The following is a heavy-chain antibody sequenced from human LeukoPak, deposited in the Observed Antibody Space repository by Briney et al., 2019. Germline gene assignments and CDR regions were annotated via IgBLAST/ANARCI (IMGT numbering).Heavy chain of an antibody. CDR1: GGSISSSSYY. Sequence: SETLSLTCTVSGGSISSSSYYWGWIRQPPGKGLEWIGSIYYSGSTYYNPSLKSRVTISVDTSKNQFSLKLSSVTAADTAVYYCATPGYYDFWSGYPPPGYFQHWGQGTLVTVSS. J-gene: IGHJ1*01. CDR3: ATPGYYDFWSGYPPPGYFQH. V-gene: IGHV4-39*01. D-gene: IGHD3-3*01. CDR2: IYYSGST.